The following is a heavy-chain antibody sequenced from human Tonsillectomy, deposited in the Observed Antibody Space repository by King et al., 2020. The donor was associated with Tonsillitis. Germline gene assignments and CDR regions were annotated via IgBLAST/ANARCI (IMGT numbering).Heavy chain of an antibody. CDR3: AVTGVPNYYYYYGMDV. D-gene: IGHD3-9*01. CDR1: GFSFSSYA. CDR2: ISGSGGST. V-gene: IGHV3-23*04. Sequence: VQLVESGGGLVQPGGSLRLSCAASGFSFSSYAMSWVRQAPGKGLEWVSAISGSGGSTFYAESVKGRFTISRDNSKKTLYLQMNSLRVEDTAVYYCAVTGVPNYYYYYGMDVGGQGTTATGSS. J-gene: IGHJ6*02.